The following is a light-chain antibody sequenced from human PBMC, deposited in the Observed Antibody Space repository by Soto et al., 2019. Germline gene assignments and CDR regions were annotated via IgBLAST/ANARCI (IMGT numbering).Light chain of an antibody. Sequence: QAVVTQSPSASASPGASVKLTCTLSSGHASYAIAWHQQQPEKGPRYLMKVDSDGSHNKGDGIPDRFSGSSSGAERYLTISSLQSEDEADYYCQTWGTGIVVFGGGTKLTVL. CDR2: VDSDGSH. J-gene: IGLJ2*01. CDR1: SGHASYA. V-gene: IGLV4-69*01. CDR3: QTWGTGIVV.